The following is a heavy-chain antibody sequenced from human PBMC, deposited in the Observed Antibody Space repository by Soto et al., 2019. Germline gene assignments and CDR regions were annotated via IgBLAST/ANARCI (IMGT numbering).Heavy chain of an antibody. J-gene: IGHJ6*02. CDR1: GGSISSSSYY. CDR3: ARERSAAMADSYYGMDV. Sequence: PSETLSLTCTVSGGSISSSSYYWGWIRQPPGKGLEWIGSIYYSGSTYYNPSLKSRVTISVDTSKNQFSLKLSSVTAADTAVYYCARERSAAMADSYYGMDVWGQGTTVTVSS. V-gene: IGHV4-39*02. D-gene: IGHD5-18*01. CDR2: IYYSGST.